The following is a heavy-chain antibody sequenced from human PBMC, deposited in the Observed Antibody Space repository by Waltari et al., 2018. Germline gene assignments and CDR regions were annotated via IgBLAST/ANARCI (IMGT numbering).Heavy chain of an antibody. J-gene: IGHJ3*02. Sequence: QVQLVESGGGVVQPGRSLRLSCAASGFTFSSYGMHWVRQAPGKGLEWVGVLWYDGSNEYYADSVKGRFTISRDNSKNPLYLQMNSLGAEDTALYYCAGDSDLSHAFDIWGQGTMVTVSS. D-gene: IGHD3-10*01. CDR2: LWYDGSNE. CDR3: AGDSDLSHAFDI. CDR1: GFTFSSYG. V-gene: IGHV3-33*01.